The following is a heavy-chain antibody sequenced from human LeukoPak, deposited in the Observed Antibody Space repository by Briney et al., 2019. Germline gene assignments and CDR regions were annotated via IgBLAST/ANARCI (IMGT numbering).Heavy chain of an antibody. CDR1: GYTFTSYG. J-gene: IGHJ4*02. D-gene: IGHD3-10*01. Sequence: ASVKVSCKASGYTFTSYGVSWVRQAPGQGLEWMGWISANNGNTHYAQKLQGRVTMATDTSTSTAYMELRSLRSDDTAVYYCAIEEYGSGSHRDYWGQGTLVTVSS. CDR3: AIEEYGSGSHRDY. CDR2: ISANNGNT. V-gene: IGHV1-18*01.